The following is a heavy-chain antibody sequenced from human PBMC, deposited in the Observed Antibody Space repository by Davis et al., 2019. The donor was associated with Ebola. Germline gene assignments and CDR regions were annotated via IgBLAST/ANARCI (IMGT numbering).Heavy chain of an antibody. CDR3: AREYCSGGGCQRQDAFDI. CDR2: IWYDGSNT. Sequence: GGSLRLSCAASGFTFSSYGMHWVRQAPGKGLEWVAIIWYDGSNTYYADSVKGRFTISRDNSKNTVYLQMNSLRAEDTAVYYCAREYCSGGGCQRQDAFDIWGQGTMVTVSS. CDR1: GFTFSSYG. V-gene: IGHV3-33*08. J-gene: IGHJ3*02. D-gene: IGHD2-15*01.